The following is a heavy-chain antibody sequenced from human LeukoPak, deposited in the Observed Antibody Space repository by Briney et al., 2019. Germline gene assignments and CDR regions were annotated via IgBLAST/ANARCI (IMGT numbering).Heavy chain of an antibody. CDR3: SREGGRKEDY. Sequence: PGGSLRLFCAASGFTFISYWMTWVRQAPGKGLEWVANIKQDGSDEYYVDSVKGRFTISRDNAKNSMFLQMNSLRAEDTAVYYCSREGGRKEDYWGQGTMVAVSS. J-gene: IGHJ4*02. V-gene: IGHV3-7*01. D-gene: IGHD6-25*01. CDR1: GFTFISYW. CDR2: IKQDGSDE.